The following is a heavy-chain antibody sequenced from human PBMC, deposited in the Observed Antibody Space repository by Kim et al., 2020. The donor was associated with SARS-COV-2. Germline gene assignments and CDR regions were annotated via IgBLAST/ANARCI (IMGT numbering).Heavy chain of an antibody. CDR1: GYTFTSYY. CDR3: ARGGGGFLEWLSGSEDAFDI. V-gene: IGHV1-46*01. CDR2: INPSGGST. D-gene: IGHD3-3*01. Sequence: ASVKVSCKASGYTFTSYYMHWVRQAPGQGLEWMGIINPSGGSTSYAQKFQGRVTMTRDTSTSTVYMELSSLRSEDTAVYYCARGGGGFLEWLSGSEDAFDIWGQGTMVTVSS. J-gene: IGHJ3*02.